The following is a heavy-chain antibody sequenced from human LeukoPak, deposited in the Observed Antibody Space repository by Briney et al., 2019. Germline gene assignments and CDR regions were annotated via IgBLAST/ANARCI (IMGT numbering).Heavy chain of an antibody. CDR2: ISGSGGST. V-gene: IGHV3-23*01. Sequence: GGSLRLSCAASGFTFSSYAMSWVRQAPGKGLEWVSAISGSGGSTYYADSVKGRFTISRDNSKNTLYPQMNSLRAEDTAVYCCAKMVLLRDYFDYWGQGTLVTVSS. D-gene: IGHD2-15*01. CDR1: GFTFSSYA. J-gene: IGHJ4*02. CDR3: AKMVLLRDYFDY.